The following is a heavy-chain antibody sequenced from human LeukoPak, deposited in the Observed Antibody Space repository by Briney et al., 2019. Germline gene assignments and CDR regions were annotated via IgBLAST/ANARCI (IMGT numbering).Heavy chain of an antibody. CDR2: IFSGGST. V-gene: IGHV4-4*09. CDR3: ARGRGPLRVEFGD. Sequence: SETLSLTCNVSGGSLSSHYCSWIRQAPGKGLEWIGFIFSGGSTNYNPSLKSRVSISMDTSQNQFSLKPTSVTAADTAVYYCARGRGPLRVEFGDWGQGALVTVSS. CDR1: GGSLSSHY. J-gene: IGHJ4*02. D-gene: IGHD3-16*01.